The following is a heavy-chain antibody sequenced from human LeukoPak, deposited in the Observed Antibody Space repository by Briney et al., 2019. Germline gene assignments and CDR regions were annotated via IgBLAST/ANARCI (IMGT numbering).Heavy chain of an antibody. CDR2: ICYNGST. CDR3: ARVSYYGSGSYYNYFDY. D-gene: IGHD3-10*01. J-gene: IGHJ4*02. CDR1: GGSISRRSYN. Sequence: SETLSLTCTVSGGSISRRSYNWGWIRQAPGKGLEWIGSICYNGSTYSKPSLKSRITRSVDTSKNQFSLRLSSVTAADTAVYYCARVSYYGSGSYYNYFDYWGQGTLVTVSS. V-gene: IGHV4-39*01.